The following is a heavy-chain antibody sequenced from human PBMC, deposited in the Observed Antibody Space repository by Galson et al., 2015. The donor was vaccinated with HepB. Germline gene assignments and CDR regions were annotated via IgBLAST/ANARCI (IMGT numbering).Heavy chain of an antibody. CDR1: GYTLTELS. D-gene: IGHD1-26*01. CDR3: ATAMPYSGSYYRSFHYYYYYMDV. CDR2: FDPEDGET. J-gene: IGHJ6*03. Sequence: SVKVSCKVSGYTLTELSMHWVRQAPGKGLEWMGGFDPEDGETIYAQKFQGRVTMTEDTSTDTAYMELSSLRSEDTAVYYCATAMPYSGSYYRSFHYYYYYMDVWGKGTTVTVSS. V-gene: IGHV1-24*01.